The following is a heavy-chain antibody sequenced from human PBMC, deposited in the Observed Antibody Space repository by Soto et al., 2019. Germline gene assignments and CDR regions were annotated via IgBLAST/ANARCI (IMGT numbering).Heavy chain of an antibody. J-gene: IGHJ4*02. CDR2: INHSGTT. D-gene: IGHD1-26*01. V-gene: IGHV4-34*01. CDR3: ARGGRYTYFDS. CDR1: GGSFSGYY. Sequence: QVQLQQWGAGLLKPSETLSLTCAVYGGSFSGYYWRWIRQPPGKGLEWIGEINHSGTTNYNTALKSRVTISVDTSQNQVSLKLSSVPAADTAVYYWARGGRYTYFDSWGQGTLVTVSS.